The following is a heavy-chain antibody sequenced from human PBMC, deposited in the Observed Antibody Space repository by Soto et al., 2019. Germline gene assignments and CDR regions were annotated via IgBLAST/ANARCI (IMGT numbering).Heavy chain of an antibody. V-gene: IGHV1-3*01. J-gene: IGHJ4*02. CDR3: ARGHYYDSSGYYLFDY. D-gene: IGHD3-22*01. CDR1: GYTFTSYA. CDR2: INAGNGNT. Sequence: ASVKVSCKASGYTFTSYAMHWVRQAPGQRLEWMGWINAGNGNTKYSQKFQGRVTITRDTSASTAYMELSRLRSDDTAVYYCARGHYYDSSGYYLFDYWGQGTLVTV.